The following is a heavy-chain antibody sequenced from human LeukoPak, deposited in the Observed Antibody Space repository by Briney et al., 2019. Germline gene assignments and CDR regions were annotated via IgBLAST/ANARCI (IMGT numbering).Heavy chain of an antibody. J-gene: IGHJ4*02. CDR2: IYYSGST. CDR3: ARGGYSYGLPFDY. D-gene: IGHD5-18*01. Sequence: PSETLSLTCTVSGGSISSYYWSWIRQPPGKGLEWIGYIYYSGSTNYNPSLKSRVTISVDTSKNQFSLKLSSVTAADTAVYYCARGGYSYGLPFDYWGQGTLVTVSS. CDR1: GGSISSYY. V-gene: IGHV4-59*01.